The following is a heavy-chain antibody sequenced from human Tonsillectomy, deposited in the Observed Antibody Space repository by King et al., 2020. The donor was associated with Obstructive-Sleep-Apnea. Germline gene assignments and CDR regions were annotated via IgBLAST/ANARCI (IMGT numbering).Heavy chain of an antibody. CDR2: VRYDGNNK. Sequence: VQLVESGGGVVQPGRSLRLSCAASGFTFSNFGMHWVRQAPGKGLEWVAFVRYDGNNKYYADSVKGLLTSSRDNSKNTLYLQMNSLRADDTAELYWAKEPVDTAMVRTFYYGLDVWGQGTTVTVSS. CDR1: GFTFSNFG. V-gene: IGHV3-30*02. D-gene: IGHD5-18*01. J-gene: IGHJ6*02. CDR3: AKEPVDTAMVRTFYYGLDV.